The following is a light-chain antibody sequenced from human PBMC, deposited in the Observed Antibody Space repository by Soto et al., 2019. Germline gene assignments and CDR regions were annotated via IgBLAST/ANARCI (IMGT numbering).Light chain of an antibody. CDR2: DAS. CDR3: QQYSSYWT. CDR1: QDISHY. J-gene: IGKJ1*01. V-gene: IGKV1-33*01. Sequence: IKLSQSQSSLSAFLGNTVTITCQASQDISHYLNWYLQKPGKAPKLLIYDASNLETGVPSRFSGSGSGTEFTLTISSLQPDDFATYYCQQYSSYWTFGQGTKVDIK.